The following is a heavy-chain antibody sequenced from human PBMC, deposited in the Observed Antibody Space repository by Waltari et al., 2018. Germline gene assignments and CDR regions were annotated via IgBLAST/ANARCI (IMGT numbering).Heavy chain of an antibody. CDR1: GFSFSNYW. CDR3: ARDSEGYSTWGAVDF. D-gene: IGHD3-16*01. V-gene: IGHV3-74*01. CDR2: MNIDGTST. J-gene: IGHJ3*01. Sequence: EVQLVEAGGGLVRPGGSVRLSCVVSGFSFSNYWMYWVGQGPGQGLVWVSRMNIDGTSTTYADSVKGRFTISRDNAKNTLYLQMDDLRAEDTAVYYCARDSEGYSTWGAVDFWGQGTMVTVSP.